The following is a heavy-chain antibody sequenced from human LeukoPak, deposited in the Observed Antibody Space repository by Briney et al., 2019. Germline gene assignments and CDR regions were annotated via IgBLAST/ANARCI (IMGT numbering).Heavy chain of an antibody. CDR1: GYTFTVYY. D-gene: IGHD5-12*01. CDR3: AKERYRGYDCNWFDP. V-gene: IGHV1-2*02. Sequence: ASVTVSCKASGYTFTVYYMHWVRQAPGQGLEWMGWINPNSGGTNYAQKFQGRVTMTRDTSISTAYMELSRLRSDDTAVYYCAKERYRGYDCNWFDPWGQGTLVTVSS. CDR2: INPNSGGT. J-gene: IGHJ5*02.